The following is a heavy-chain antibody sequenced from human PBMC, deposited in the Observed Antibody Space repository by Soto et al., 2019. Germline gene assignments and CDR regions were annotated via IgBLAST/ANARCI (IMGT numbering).Heavy chain of an antibody. CDR1: GGSISSYY. Sequence: QVQLQESGPGLVKPSETLSLTCTVSGGSISSYYWSWIRQPAGKVLGWIGRIYTSGSTNYNPSLKSRVTMSVDTAKNQFSLKLSSVTAADTAVYYCAREGDYYDSSGYGYFDYWGQGTLVTVSS. V-gene: IGHV4-4*07. D-gene: IGHD3-22*01. J-gene: IGHJ4*02. CDR3: AREGDYYDSSGYGYFDY. CDR2: IYTSGST.